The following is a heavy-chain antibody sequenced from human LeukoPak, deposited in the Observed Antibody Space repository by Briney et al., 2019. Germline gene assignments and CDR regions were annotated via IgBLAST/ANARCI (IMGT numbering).Heavy chain of an antibody. Sequence: PGGSLRLSCAASGFTFSSYAMSWVRQAPGKGLEWIGEINHSGSTNYNPSLKSRVTISVDTSKNQFSLKLSSVTAADTAVYYCASIDGYNFHLNYWGQGTLVTVSS. V-gene: IGHV4-34*01. CDR3: ASIDGYNFHLNY. CDR2: INHSGST. D-gene: IGHD5-24*01. J-gene: IGHJ4*02. CDR1: GFTFSSYA.